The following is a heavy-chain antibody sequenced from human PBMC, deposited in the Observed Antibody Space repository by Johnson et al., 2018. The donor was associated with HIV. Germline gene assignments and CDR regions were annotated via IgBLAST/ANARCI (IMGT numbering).Heavy chain of an antibody. J-gene: IGHJ3*02. V-gene: IGHV3-66*03. Sequence: VQLVESGGGLIQPGGSLRLSCAASGFTVSSNYMSWVRQAPGKGLEWVSVIYSGGSTYYADSVKGRFTISRDNSKNTLYVQMNSLRAEDTAMYYCASPTSGYSGVKAFDIWGHGTMVTVSS. CDR2: IYSGGST. CDR1: GFTVSSNY. CDR3: ASPTSGYSGVKAFDI. D-gene: IGHD3-22*01.